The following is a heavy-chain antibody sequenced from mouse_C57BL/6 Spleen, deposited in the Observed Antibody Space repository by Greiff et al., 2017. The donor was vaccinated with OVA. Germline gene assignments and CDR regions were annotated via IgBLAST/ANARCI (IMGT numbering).Heavy chain of an antibody. Sequence: QVQLQQPGAELVRPGSSVKLSCKASGYTFTSYWMDWVKQRPGQGLEWIGNIYPSDSETHYNQKFKDKATLTVDKSYSTAYMQLSSLTSEDSAVYFFARSCLYGCSLLALGLWGPRPSVTVSS. V-gene: IGHV1-61*01. CDR3: ARSCLYGCSLLALGL. D-gene: IGHD1-1*01. CDR2: IYPSDSET. CDR1: GYTFTSYW. J-gene: IGHJ4*01.